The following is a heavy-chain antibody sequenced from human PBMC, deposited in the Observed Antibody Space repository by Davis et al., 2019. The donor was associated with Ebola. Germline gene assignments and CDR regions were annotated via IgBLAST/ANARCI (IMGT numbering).Heavy chain of an antibody. Sequence: ASVQVSCQASGYTFTSYYMHWVRQAPGQGLEWMGIINPNSGNTGYAQKFQGRVTMTRNTSISTAYMELSSLRSEDTAVYYCARDGVAGRLDAFDIWGQGTMVTVSS. CDR1: GYTFTSYY. V-gene: IGHV1-8*02. CDR2: INPNSGNT. D-gene: IGHD6-19*01. J-gene: IGHJ3*02. CDR3: ARDGVAGRLDAFDI.